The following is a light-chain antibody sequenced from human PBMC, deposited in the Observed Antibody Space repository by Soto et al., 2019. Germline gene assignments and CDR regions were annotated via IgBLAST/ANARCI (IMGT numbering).Light chain of an antibody. CDR3: QSYDSSLSGVV. CDR1: SSNIGAGYD. J-gene: IGLJ2*01. CDR2: GNS. V-gene: IGLV1-40*01. Sequence: QSVLTQPPSVSGAPGQRVTISCTGSSSNIGAGYDVHWYQQLPGTAPKLLIYGNSNRPSGVPDRFSGSKSGTSASLDITGLQDEDEADYYCQSYDSSLSGVVFGGGTKVTVL.